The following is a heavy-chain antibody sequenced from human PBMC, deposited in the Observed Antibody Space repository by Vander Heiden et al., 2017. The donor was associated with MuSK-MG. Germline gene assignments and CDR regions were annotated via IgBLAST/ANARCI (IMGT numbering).Heavy chain of an antibody. J-gene: IGHJ4*02. Sequence: VQLSESGGGLVQPGGSLRLSCASAGFTFGSYAMSWVGRSPGKGLEWVSAMSGSGGSAFYAEFVRGRCTISRDNSKGTLDLQMNSLRAEDTAVYYCTKAPSSILGPGARAVEHGGQGTLVTVSS. CDR3: TKAPSSILGPGARAVEH. CDR2: MSGSGGSA. D-gene: IGHD2-2*01. V-gene: IGHV3-23*01. CDR1: GFTFGSYA.